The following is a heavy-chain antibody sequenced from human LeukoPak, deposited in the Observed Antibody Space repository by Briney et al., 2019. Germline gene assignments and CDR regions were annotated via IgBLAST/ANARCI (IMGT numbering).Heavy chain of an antibody. Sequence: GGSLRLSCAASGFTFSNDAMSWVRQAPGKGLEWLSAISGGGDSTWYADSVKGRFTISRDNSKNTLSLQMNSLRAEDTTLYYCAKGSSAVRPYYFDYWGQGILVTVSS. V-gene: IGHV3-23*01. D-gene: IGHD6-6*01. J-gene: IGHJ4*02. CDR1: GFTFSNDA. CDR2: ISGGGDST. CDR3: AKGSSAVRPYYFDY.